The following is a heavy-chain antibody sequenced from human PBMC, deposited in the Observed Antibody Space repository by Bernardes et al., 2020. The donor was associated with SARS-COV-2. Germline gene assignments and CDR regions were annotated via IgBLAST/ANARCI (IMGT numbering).Heavy chain of an antibody. D-gene: IGHD3-16*01. CDR2: IVNDGGAK. CDR1: GFTFSDYT. J-gene: IGHJ3*02. V-gene: IGHV3-64D*06. CDR3: VRTLRGNGFDI. Sequence: GGSLRLSCSGSGFTFSDYTIHWVRQAPGKGLEYVSAIVNDGGAKYYADSMKGRLIISRDNSKRTVHLQMSSLRAEDTAVYHCVRTLRGNGFDIWGQGTMVTVSS.